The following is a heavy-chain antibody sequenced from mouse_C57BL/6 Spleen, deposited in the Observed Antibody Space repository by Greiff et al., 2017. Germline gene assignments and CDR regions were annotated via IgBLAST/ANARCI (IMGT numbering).Heavy chain of an antibody. D-gene: IGHD2-4*01. CDR1: GYTFTDYY. V-gene: IGHV1-19*01. CDR2: INPYNGGT. Sequence: VQLKESGPVLVKPGASVKMSCKASGYTFTDYYMNWVKQSHGKSLEWIGVINPYNGGTSYNQKFKGKATLTVDKSSSTAYMELNSLTSEDSAVYYCAKDPSYDYDVAYWGQGTLVTVSA. CDR3: AKDPSYDYDVAY. J-gene: IGHJ3*01.